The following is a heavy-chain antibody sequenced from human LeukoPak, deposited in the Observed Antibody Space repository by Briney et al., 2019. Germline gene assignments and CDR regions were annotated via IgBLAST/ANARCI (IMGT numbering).Heavy chain of an antibody. Sequence: SETLSPTCTVSGGSISSDFWSWIRQPPGKGLEWIGYITYSGSTNYNPSLRSRVTISINTSRNQFSLKLSSVTAADTAIYYCARTYYYFPGSSSGSYNFDYWGQETPVTVSS. J-gene: IGHJ4*02. D-gene: IGHD3-10*01. CDR3: ARTYYYFPGSSSGSYNFDY. V-gene: IGHV4-59*01. CDR1: GGSISSDF. CDR2: ITYSGST.